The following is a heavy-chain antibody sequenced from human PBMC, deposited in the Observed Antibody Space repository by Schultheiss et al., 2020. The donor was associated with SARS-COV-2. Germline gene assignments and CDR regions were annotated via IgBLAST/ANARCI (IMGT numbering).Heavy chain of an antibody. Sequence: GGSLRLSCAASGFTFSSYAMSWVRQAPGKGLEWVSAISGSGGSTYYADSVKGRFTISRDNAKNSLYLQMNSLRAEDTAVYYCAREPGVPYYDFWSGYYSSYYYYGMDVWGQGTTVTVSS. V-gene: IGHV3-23*01. CDR2: ISGSGGST. CDR3: AREPGVPYYDFWSGYYSSYYYYGMDV. CDR1: GFTFSSYA. D-gene: IGHD3-3*01. J-gene: IGHJ6*02.